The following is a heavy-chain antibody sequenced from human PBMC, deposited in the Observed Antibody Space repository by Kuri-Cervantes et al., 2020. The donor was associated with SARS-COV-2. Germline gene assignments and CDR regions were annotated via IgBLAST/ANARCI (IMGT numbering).Heavy chain of an antibody. D-gene: IGHD4-11*01. CDR1: GGSISSTSYY. J-gene: IGHJ4*02. Sequence: GSLRLSCTVSGGSISSTSYYWGWTRQPPGKGLEWIGTIHHSGTTYYNPSLESRVTISVDTSQNLFSLELTSVSAADTAVYYCARHEPSTVTTLFDYWGQGTLVTVSS. CDR2: IHHSGTT. V-gene: IGHV4-39*01. CDR3: ARHEPSTVTTLFDY.